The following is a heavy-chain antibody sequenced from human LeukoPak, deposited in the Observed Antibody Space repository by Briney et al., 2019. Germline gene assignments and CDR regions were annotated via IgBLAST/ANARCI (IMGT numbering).Heavy chain of an antibody. CDR2: INPNSGGT. V-gene: IGHV1-2*02. CDR3: ASSEGTATREYYYYGMDV. CDR1: GYTFTGYY. J-gene: IGHJ6*02. Sequence: ASVKVSCKASGYTFTGYYMHWVRQAPGQGLEWMGWINPNSGGTNYAQKFQGRVTMTRDTSISTAYMELSRLRSDDTAVYYCASSEGTATREYYYYGMDVWGQGTTVTVSS. D-gene: IGHD4-17*01.